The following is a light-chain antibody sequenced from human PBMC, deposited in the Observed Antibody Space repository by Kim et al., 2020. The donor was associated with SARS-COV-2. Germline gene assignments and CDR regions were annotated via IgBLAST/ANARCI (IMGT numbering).Light chain of an antibody. CDR2: KVS. J-gene: IGKJ4*01. CDR3: MKGIYLPLT. CDR1: QSLLHSDGETY. V-gene: IGKV2-29*02. Sequence: IVMTQTPLSLSVTPGQPASISCKSSQSLLHSDGETYLYWYLQKPGQSPQLLIYKVSSRFSGVPDRFSGSGSGTDFTLKISRVGAEDVGVYYGMKGIYLPLTFGGGTKVDI.